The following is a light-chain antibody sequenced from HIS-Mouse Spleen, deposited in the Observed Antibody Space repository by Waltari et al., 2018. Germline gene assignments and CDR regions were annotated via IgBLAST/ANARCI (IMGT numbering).Light chain of an antibody. V-gene: IGKV3-15*01. J-gene: IGKJ4*01. CDR3: QQYNNWPSGT. Sequence: EIVMTQSPATLSVSPGERATLSCRASQSVSSNLAWYQQKPGQAPRLLIYGASTRATGIPARFSDSGSGTEFTLTISSMQSEDFAVYYCQQYNNWPSGTFGGGTKVEIK. CDR1: QSVSSN. CDR2: GAS.